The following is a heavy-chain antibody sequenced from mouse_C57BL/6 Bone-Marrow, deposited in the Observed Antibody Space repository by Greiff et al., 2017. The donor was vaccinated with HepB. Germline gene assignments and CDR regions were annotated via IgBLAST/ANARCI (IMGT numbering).Heavy chain of an antibody. J-gene: IGHJ2*01. CDR3: ARRGPRYFDY. CDR1: GFTFSSYG. V-gene: IGHV5-6*02. Sequence: EVKLEESGGDLVKPGGSLKLSCAASGFTFSSYGMSWVRQTPDKRLEWVATISSGGSYTYYPDSVKGRFTISRDNAKNTLYLQMSSLKSEDTALYYCARRGPRYFDYWGQGTTLTVSS. CDR2: ISSGGSYT.